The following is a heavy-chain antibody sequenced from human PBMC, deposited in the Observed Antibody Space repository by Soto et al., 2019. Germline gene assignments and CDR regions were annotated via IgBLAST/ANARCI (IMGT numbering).Heavy chain of an antibody. Sequence: SETLSLTCTVSGGSISSGGYYWSWIRQHPGKGLEWIGYIYYSGSTYYNPSLKSRVTISVDTSKNQFSLKLSSVTAADTAVYYCARVYSYGYYYGMDVWGQGTTVTVS. J-gene: IGHJ6*02. CDR3: ARVYSYGYYYGMDV. CDR2: IYYSGST. CDR1: GGSISSGGYY. V-gene: IGHV4-31*03. D-gene: IGHD5-18*01.